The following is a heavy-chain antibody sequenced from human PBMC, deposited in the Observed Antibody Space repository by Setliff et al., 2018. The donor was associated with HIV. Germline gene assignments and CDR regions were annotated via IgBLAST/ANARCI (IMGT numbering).Heavy chain of an antibody. CDR3: ARRPLFGVVIASVAKMEFDY. CDR2: VYHTGST. Sequence: SETLSLTCAVSGGSISSSNWWCWVRQPPGKGLEWICEVYHTGSTNYNPSLKSRVITSIDKSKNQFSLKIDSVTAADTAVYYCARRPLFGVVIASVAKMEFDYWGQGTLVTVSS. CDR1: GGSISSSNW. J-gene: IGHJ4*02. D-gene: IGHD3-3*01. V-gene: IGHV4-4*02.